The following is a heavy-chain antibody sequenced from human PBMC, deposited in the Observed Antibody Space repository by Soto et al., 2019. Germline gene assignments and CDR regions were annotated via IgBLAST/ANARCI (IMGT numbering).Heavy chain of an antibody. CDR1: GFDFNNYW. CDR2: INGDGSDT. J-gene: IGHJ5*02. V-gene: IGHV3-74*03. D-gene: IGHD4-17*01. Sequence: EVQLVESGGGLVQPGGSLRLSCGASGFDFNNYWMHWVRQDRGKGLVWVSRINGDGSDTKYADSVKGRFTISRDNAKNTVYLQMNSLRAEDTAVYYCARDQTTGDWFDAWGQGTLVTVSS. CDR3: ARDQTTGDWFDA.